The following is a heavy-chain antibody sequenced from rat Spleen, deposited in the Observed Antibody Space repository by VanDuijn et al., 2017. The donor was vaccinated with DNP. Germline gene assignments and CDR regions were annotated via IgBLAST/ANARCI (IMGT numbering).Heavy chain of an antibody. Sequence: EVQLVESGGGLVQPGRSLKLSCAASGFTFSDYYMAWVRQAPTKGLEWVASLSYDGAYSKYGDSVKGRFTISRDNAKNTLYLQMNSLRSEDMATYYCARWNSGHFDYWGQGVMVSVSS. D-gene: IGHD4-3*01. CDR2: LSYDGAYS. J-gene: IGHJ2*01. CDR3: ARWNSGHFDY. V-gene: IGHV5-22*01. CDR1: GFTFSDYY.